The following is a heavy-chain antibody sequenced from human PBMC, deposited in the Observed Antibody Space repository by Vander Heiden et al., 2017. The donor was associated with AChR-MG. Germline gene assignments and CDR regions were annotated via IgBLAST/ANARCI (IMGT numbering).Heavy chain of an antibody. CDR3: ARNYHSSRTLHYYYYYMDV. CDR2: IYYSGST. Sequence: QVQLQESGPGLAKPSQTLSPTCTVSGGSTSRGRYYGSWIRQHPGKGLEWIGYIYYSGSTYYNPSLKSRVTISVDTSKNQFSLKLSSVTAADPPVYYCARNYHSSRTLHYYYYYMDVWGKGPTVNVAS. V-gene: IGHV4-31*03. J-gene: IGHJ6*03. D-gene: IGHD4-4*01. CDR1: GGSTSRGRYY.